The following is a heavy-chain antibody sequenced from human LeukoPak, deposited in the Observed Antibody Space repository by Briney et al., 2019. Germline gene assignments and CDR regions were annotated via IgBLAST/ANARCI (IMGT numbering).Heavy chain of an antibody. Sequence: GGSLRLSCAASGFTFDDYAMHWVRQAPGKGLEWVSGVNWNSGSVGYADSVKGRFTISRDNSKNTLYLQMNSLRAEDTAVYYCAKLPRGYPLDYWGQGTLVTVSS. CDR2: VNWNSGSV. D-gene: IGHD1-1*01. CDR3: AKLPRGYPLDY. CDR1: GFTFDDYA. V-gene: IGHV3-9*01. J-gene: IGHJ4*02.